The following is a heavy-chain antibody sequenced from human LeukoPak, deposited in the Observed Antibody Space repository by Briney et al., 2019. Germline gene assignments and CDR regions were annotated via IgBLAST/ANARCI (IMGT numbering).Heavy chain of an antibody. Sequence: PSETLSLTCTVSGYSISSGYYWGWIRQPPGKGLEWIGSIYYSGNTYYNASLKSQVSISIDTSKNQFSLRLTSVTAADTAVYYCARGLKRLYSYGPYYFDYWGQGTLVTVSS. J-gene: IGHJ4*02. V-gene: IGHV4-38-2*02. CDR2: IYYSGNT. CDR3: ARGLKRLYSYGPYYFDY. D-gene: IGHD5-18*01. CDR1: GYSISSGYY.